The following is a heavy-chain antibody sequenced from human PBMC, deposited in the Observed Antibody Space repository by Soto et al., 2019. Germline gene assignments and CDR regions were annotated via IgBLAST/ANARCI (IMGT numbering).Heavy chain of an antibody. V-gene: IGHV4-59*01. J-gene: IGHJ4*02. CDR3: SKDISYGAGSLAGCDY. CDR2: VYHSGTT. D-gene: IGHD1-26*01. CDR1: GVSITGSY. Sequence: PSETLSLTCSVSGVSITGSYWSWIRQPPGKTLEWIGYVYHSGTTTYNHSLKSRVSISVDTSKNQFSLRLTSVIAADTAVYYWSKDISYGAGSLAGCDYWGQGILVTVSS.